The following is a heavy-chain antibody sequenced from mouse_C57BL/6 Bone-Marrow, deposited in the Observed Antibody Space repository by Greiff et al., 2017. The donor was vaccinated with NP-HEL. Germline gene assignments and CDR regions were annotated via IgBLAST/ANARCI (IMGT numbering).Heavy chain of an antibody. J-gene: IGHJ4*01. Sequence: EVQGVESGAELVRPGASVKLSCTASGFNIKDAYMHWVKQRPEQGLEWIGWIDPENGDTEYASKFQGKATITADTSSNTAYLQLSSLTSEDTAVYYGTMDYGYAMDYWGQGTSVTVSS. V-gene: IGHV14-4*01. CDR3: TMDYGYAMDY. CDR2: IDPENGDT. CDR1: GFNIKDAY. D-gene: IGHD1-1*01.